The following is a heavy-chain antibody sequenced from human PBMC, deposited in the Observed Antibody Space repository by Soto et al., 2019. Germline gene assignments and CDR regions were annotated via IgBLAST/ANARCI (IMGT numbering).Heavy chain of an antibody. CDR1: GYTFTSYD. D-gene: IGHD6-19*01. Sequence: ASVKVSCKASGYTFTSYDINWVRQATGQGLEWMGWMNPNSGDTGYAQKFQGRVTMTRNTSISTAYMELSSLRSEDTAVYYCARSGWYGRFFDYWGQGTLVTVSS. J-gene: IGHJ4*02. CDR3: ARSGWYGRFFDY. CDR2: MNPNSGDT. V-gene: IGHV1-8*01.